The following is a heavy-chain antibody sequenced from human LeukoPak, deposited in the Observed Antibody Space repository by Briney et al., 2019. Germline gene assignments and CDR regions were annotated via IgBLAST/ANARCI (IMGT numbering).Heavy chain of an antibody. D-gene: IGHD3-10*01. J-gene: IGHJ5*02. CDR2: IYRSGST. CDR3: AGGRYYYGSGSYSIWFDP. CDR1: GGSISSGGYS. V-gene: IGHV4-30-2*01. Sequence: PSETLSLTCAVSGGSISSGGYSWSWIRQPPGKGLEWIGYIYRSGSTYYNPSLKSRVTISVDRSKNQFSLKLSSVTAADTAVYYCAGGRYYYGSGSYSIWFDPWGQGTLVTVSS.